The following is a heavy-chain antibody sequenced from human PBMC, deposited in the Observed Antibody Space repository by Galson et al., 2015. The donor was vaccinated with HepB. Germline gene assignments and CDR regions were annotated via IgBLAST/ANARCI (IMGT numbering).Heavy chain of an antibody. CDR3: AKDRLGRSCSGGSCYSGYFDY. Sequence: SLRLSCAASGFTFSSYGMHRVRQAPGKGLEWVAVISYDGSNKYYADSVKGRFTISRDNSKNTLYLQMNSLRAEDTAVYYCAKDRLGRSCSGGSCYSGYFDYWGQGTLVTVSS. D-gene: IGHD2-15*01. CDR1: GFTFSSYG. V-gene: IGHV3-30*18. CDR2: ISYDGSNK. J-gene: IGHJ4*02.